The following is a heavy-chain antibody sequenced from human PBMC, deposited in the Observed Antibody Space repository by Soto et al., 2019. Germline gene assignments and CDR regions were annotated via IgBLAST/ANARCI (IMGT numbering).Heavy chain of an antibody. Sequence: QVQLQESGPGLVKPSQTLSLSCTVSGDSISSDNYFWSWIRQPPGQGLEWIGYISNRGTPYYNPSLKSRVTISLDTSKNRFSLDMYSVTAADTAVYYCAREVNVVALSDAFDIWGQGTMVTVSS. V-gene: IGHV4-30-4*01. D-gene: IGHD2-8*01. CDR1: GDSISSDNYF. CDR3: AREVNVVALSDAFDI. J-gene: IGHJ3*02. CDR2: ISNRGTP.